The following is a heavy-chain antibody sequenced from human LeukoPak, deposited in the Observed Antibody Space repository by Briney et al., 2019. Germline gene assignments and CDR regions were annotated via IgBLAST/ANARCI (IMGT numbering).Heavy chain of an antibody. Sequence: SETLSLTCTVSGGSISSGSYYWSWIRQPAGKGLEWIGRIYTSGSTNYNPSLKSRVTISVDTSKNQFSLKLSSVTAAGTAVYYCARDQGYYGSGSYYRGGYYYYYYYMDVWGKGTTVTISS. D-gene: IGHD3-10*01. CDR1: GGSISSGSYY. J-gene: IGHJ6*03. V-gene: IGHV4-61*02. CDR3: ARDQGYYGSGSYYRGGYYYYYYYMDV. CDR2: IYTSGST.